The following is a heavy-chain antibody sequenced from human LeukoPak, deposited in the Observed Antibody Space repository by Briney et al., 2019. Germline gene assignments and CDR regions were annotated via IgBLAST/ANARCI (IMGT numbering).Heavy chain of an antibody. J-gene: IGHJ4*02. V-gene: IGHV5-51*01. D-gene: IGHD3-22*01. CDR3: ARHRGSGYYFEI. Sequence: GESLTISCKGSGYTFTTYWIGWVRQMPGKGLEWMGIIYPEDSNTKYSPSFQGQVTISADKSINTAYLQWSSLKASDTAIYYCARHRGSGYYFEIWGQGTLVTVSS. CDR1: GYTFTTYW. CDR2: IYPEDSNT.